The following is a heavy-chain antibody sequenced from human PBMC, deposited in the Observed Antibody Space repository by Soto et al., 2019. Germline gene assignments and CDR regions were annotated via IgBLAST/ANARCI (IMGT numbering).Heavy chain of an antibody. CDR1: GFTFSSYG. Sequence: PGGSLRLSCAASGFTFSSYGMHWVRQAPGKGLEWVAVIWYDGSNKYYADSVKGRFTISRDNSKNTLYLQMNSLRAEDTAVYYCATRGGYYYYGMDVWGQGTTVTVSS. CDR2: IWYDGSNK. J-gene: IGHJ6*02. V-gene: IGHV3-33*01. D-gene: IGHD3-10*01. CDR3: ATRGGYYYYGMDV.